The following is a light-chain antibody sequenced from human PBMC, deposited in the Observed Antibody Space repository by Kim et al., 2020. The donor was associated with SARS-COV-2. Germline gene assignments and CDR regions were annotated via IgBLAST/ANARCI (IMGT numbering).Light chain of an antibody. Sequence: ALGQTGRITCQGDSLRTYYASWYQQKPGHAPVLVIYGKNNRPSGIPDRFSGSSSGNTASLTITGAQAEDEADYYCKSRDSSGNLLVFGGGTQLTVL. CDR1: SLRTYY. CDR3: KSRDSSGNLLV. V-gene: IGLV3-19*01. J-gene: IGLJ2*01. CDR2: GKN.